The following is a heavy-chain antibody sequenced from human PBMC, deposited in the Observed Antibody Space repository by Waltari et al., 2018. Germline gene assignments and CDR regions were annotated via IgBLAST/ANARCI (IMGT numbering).Heavy chain of an antibody. CDR2: INPRDGST. J-gene: IGHJ4*02. V-gene: IGHV1-46*01. Sequence: QVQLVQSGPEVKKPGASVTVSCKASGYACSVYYLHWVRQAPGQGLGWVGVINPRDGSTSYAQKFQGSITMTSDTSTNTVYMELRSLRSEDTAVYYCARALGYADGFWGQGTLVTVSS. CDR3: ARALGYADGF. CDR1: GYACSVYY. D-gene: IGHD2-15*01.